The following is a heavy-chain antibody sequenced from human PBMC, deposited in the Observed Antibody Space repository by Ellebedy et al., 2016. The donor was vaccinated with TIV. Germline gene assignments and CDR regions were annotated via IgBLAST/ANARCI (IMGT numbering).Heavy chain of an antibody. CDR2: IYPGDSDT. CDR3: ARLTGGVFSSGNYRGGTFDI. Sequence: GESLKISXKGSGYSFTSYWIGWVRQMPGKGLEWMGIIYPGDSDTRYSPSFQGQVTISADKSITTANLQWSSLTASDTAMYYCARLTGGVFSSGNYRGGTFDIWGQGTLLTVSS. V-gene: IGHV5-51*01. CDR1: GYSFTSYW. J-gene: IGHJ3*02. D-gene: IGHD1-26*01.